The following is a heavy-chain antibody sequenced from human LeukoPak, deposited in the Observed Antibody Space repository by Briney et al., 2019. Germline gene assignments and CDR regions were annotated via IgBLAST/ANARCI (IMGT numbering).Heavy chain of an antibody. V-gene: IGHV4-4*02. CDR2: IYHSGST. D-gene: IGHD3-22*01. J-gene: IGHJ4*02. CDR1: GGSISSSNW. CDR3: TRREIVARANDY. Sequence: SETLSLTCAVSGGSISSSNWWNWVRQPPGKGLEWIGEIYHSGSTNYNPSLKSRVTISVDKSKNQFSLNLSSVTAADTAVYYCTRREIVARANDYWGQGTLVTVSS.